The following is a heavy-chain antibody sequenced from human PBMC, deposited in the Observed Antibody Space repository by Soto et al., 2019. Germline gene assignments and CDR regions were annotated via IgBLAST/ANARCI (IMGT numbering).Heavy chain of an antibody. CDR3: ARVCSGGSCDYYYYYGMDV. D-gene: IGHD2-15*01. V-gene: IGHV1-18*01. CDR2: ISAYNGNT. CDR1: GYTFTSYG. Sequence: ASVKVSCKASGYTFTSYGISWVRQAPGQGLEWMGWISAYNGNTNYAQKLQGRVTMTTDTSTSTAYMELRSLRSDDTAVYYCARVCSGGSCDYYYYYGMDVWGQGTTVTV. J-gene: IGHJ6*02.